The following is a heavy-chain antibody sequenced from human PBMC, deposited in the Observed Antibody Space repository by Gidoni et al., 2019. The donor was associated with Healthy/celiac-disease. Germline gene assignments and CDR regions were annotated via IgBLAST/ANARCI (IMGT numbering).Heavy chain of an antibody. V-gene: IGHV3-11*06. CDR3: ARVDYDPPPFGMDV. CDR1: GFTFSDYY. J-gene: IGHJ6*02. D-gene: IGHD4-17*01. CDR2: ISSSSSYT. Sequence: QVQLVESGGGLVKPGGSLRLSCAASGFTFSDYYMSWIRQAPGKGLEWVSYISSSSSYTNDADSVKGRFTISRDNAKNSLYLQMNSLRAEDTAVYYCARVDYDPPPFGMDVWGQGTTVTVSS.